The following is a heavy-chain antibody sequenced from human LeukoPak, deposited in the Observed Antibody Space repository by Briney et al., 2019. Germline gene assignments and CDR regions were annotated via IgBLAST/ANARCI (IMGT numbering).Heavy chain of an antibody. CDR2: MNPNSGNT. D-gene: IGHD1-1*01. Sequence: ASVKVSCKASGYTFTSYDINWVRQATGQGLEWMGWMNPNSGNTGYAQKFQGRVTITRNTSISTAYMELSSLRSEDTAVYYCAKEGGYNWNDSGTDRGYYYYMDVWGKGTTVTVSS. V-gene: IGHV1-8*03. J-gene: IGHJ6*03. CDR1: GYTFTSYD. CDR3: AKEGGYNWNDSGTDRGYYYYMDV.